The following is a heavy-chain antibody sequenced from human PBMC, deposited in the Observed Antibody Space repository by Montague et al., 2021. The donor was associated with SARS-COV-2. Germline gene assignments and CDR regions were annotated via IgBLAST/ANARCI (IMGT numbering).Heavy chain of an antibody. CDR1: GGGVSSNIAT. D-gene: IGHD2-2*01. CDR3: ARIPVGSKYYFDF. J-gene: IGHJ4*02. CDR2: TYYRSKWYN. Sequence: GGGVSSNIATWNWIRQSPSRGLEWLGRTYYRSKWYNDYAESVKSRITIDPDTSKHQFSLHLNSVTPEDTAVYYCARIPVGSKYYFDFWGQGTLVTVSS. V-gene: IGHV6-1*01.